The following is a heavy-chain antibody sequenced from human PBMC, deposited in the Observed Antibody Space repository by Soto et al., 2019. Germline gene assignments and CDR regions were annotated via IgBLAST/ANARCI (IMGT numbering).Heavy chain of an antibody. Sequence: GGSLRLSCAASGFTFSSYWMSWVRQAPGKGPEWVANIKQDGSEKYYVDSVKGRFTISRDNAKNSLYLQMNSLRAEDTAVYYCARVLPIAARPSEVYYFDYWGQGTLVTVSS. CDR2: IKQDGSEK. CDR1: GFTFSSYW. D-gene: IGHD6-6*01. J-gene: IGHJ4*02. CDR3: ARVLPIAARPSEVYYFDY. V-gene: IGHV3-7*03.